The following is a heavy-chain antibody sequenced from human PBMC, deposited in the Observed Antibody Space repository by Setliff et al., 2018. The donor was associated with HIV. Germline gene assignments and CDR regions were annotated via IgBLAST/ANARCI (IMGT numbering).Heavy chain of an antibody. CDR2: IYYSGST. D-gene: IGHD3-22*01. Sequence: SETLSLTCIVSGGSISTSNWWGWIRQTPGKGLEWIGYIYYSGSTYYNPSLKSRVTISVDTSENQFSLRLNSVTAADTAVYYCARYRYYYDSSGYGRWFDPWGQGTLVTVSS. CDR1: GGSISTSNW. J-gene: IGHJ5*02. V-gene: IGHV4-28*01. CDR3: ARYRYYYDSSGYGRWFDP.